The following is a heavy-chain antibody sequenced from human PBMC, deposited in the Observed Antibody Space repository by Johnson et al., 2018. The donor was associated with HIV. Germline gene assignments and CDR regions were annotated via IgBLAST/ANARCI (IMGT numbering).Heavy chain of an antibody. Sequence: QMLLVESGGGVVQPGGSLRLSCAASGFTFSSYGMHWVRQAPGKGLEWVAFIRYDGSNKYYADSVKGRFTISRDNSKNTLYLQMNSLRAEDTAVYYCAKGRRVGATTYDAFDIWGQGTMVTVSS. J-gene: IGHJ3*02. D-gene: IGHD1-26*01. CDR3: AKGRRVGATTYDAFDI. CDR2: IRYDGSNK. CDR1: GFTFSSYG. V-gene: IGHV3-30*02.